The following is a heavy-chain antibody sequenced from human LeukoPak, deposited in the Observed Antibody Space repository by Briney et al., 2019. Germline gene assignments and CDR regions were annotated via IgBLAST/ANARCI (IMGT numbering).Heavy chain of an antibody. CDR1: GGSINSYY. CDR2: LYTSGST. D-gene: IGHD5-12*01. V-gene: IGHV4-4*07. J-gene: IGHJ4*02. CDR3: ARYFSGYDNYFDY. Sequence: SETLSLTCTVAGGSINSYYWSWVRQPAGKGLEWIGRLYTSGSTNYNPSLKSRVTMSVDTSKNQFSLKLSSVTAADTAVYYCARYFSGYDNYFDYWGQGTLVTVSS.